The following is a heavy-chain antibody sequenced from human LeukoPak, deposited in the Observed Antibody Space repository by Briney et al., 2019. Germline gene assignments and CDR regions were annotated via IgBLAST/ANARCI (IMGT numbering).Heavy chain of an antibody. CDR3: ARYDHCSSTSCYPRYYYYMDV. Sequence: PGGSLRLSCAASGFTFSSYWMSWVRQAPGKGLVWVSRINSDGSSTSYADSVKGRFTISRDNAKNTLYLQMNSLRAEDTAVYYCARYDHCSSTSCYPRYYYYMDVWGKGTTVTVSS. D-gene: IGHD2-2*01. CDR2: INSDGSST. J-gene: IGHJ6*03. CDR1: GFTFSSYW. V-gene: IGHV3-74*01.